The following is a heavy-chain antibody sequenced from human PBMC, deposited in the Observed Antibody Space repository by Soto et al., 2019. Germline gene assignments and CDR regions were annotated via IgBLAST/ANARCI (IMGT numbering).Heavy chain of an antibody. J-gene: IGHJ6*02. Sequence: SQKLSLTCSGSAASVSSSDYYLCWLRLPPGKGLEWVGSVSYSGNTYDNPSLKSRLTISVDTSKNQFSLRLSSVTAADTAVYYCARHKPNTSGWYYYGMDVWGHGTTVS. CDR3: ARHKPNTSGWYYYGMDV. CDR2: VSYSGNT. D-gene: IGHD6-19*01. CDR1: AASVSSSDYY. V-gene: IGHV4-39*01.